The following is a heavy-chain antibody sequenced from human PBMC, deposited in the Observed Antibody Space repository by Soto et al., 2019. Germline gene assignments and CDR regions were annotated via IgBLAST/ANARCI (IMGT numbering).Heavy chain of an antibody. CDR3: AKDYGSGCDWLRVGDASDI. Sequence: QVQLVESGGGVVQPGRSLRLSCAASGFTFSSYGMHWVRQAPGKGLEWVAVISYDGSNKYYADSVKGRFTISRDTSKNTLYLKMNSLRAEDTAMYYCAKDYGSGCDWLRVGDASDIWGQGTMVTVSS. CDR2: ISYDGSNK. J-gene: IGHJ3*02. V-gene: IGHV3-30*18. D-gene: IGHD6-19*01. CDR1: GFTFSSYG.